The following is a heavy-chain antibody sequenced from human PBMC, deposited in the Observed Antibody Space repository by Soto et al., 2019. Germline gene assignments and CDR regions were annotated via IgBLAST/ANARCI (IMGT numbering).Heavy chain of an antibody. Sequence: EVQLLESGGGLVQPGGSLRLSCAASGFTFSSYAMSWVRQAPGKGLEWVSAISGSGGSTYYADSVKGRFTISRDNSKNMLYLQMNSLRAEDTAVYYCAKARGLWFGELSFGDYWGQGTLVTVSS. CDR2: ISGSGGST. CDR1: GFTFSSYA. J-gene: IGHJ4*02. V-gene: IGHV3-23*01. D-gene: IGHD3-10*01. CDR3: AKARGLWFGELSFGDY.